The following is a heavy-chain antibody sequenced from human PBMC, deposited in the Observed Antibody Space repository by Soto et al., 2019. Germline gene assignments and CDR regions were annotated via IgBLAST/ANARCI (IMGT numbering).Heavy chain of an antibody. Sequence: SDTLSLTCTVSGGSINSYYWSWIRQPPGKGLEWIGYIYYSGSTNYNPSLKSRVTISVDTSKNQFSLKLSSVTAADTAVYYCARRYGGNFDYWGQGTLVTVS. CDR1: GGSINSYY. J-gene: IGHJ4*02. D-gene: IGHD1-26*01. CDR2: IYYSGST. CDR3: ARRYGGNFDY. V-gene: IGHV4-59*07.